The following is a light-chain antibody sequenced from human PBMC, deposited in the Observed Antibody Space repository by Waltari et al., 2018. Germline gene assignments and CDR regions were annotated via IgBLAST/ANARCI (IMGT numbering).Light chain of an antibody. CDR2: RVS. Sequence: EVVVTQSPLSLPVTLGQAASISYRSSQSVVHSDGNTHLTWFQQRPGQSPRRLIYRVSKRDSVVPDRFSGSGSGTDFTLKISRVEAEDLGVYYCMQGTHLPYTFGQGTKLDI. CDR3: MQGTHLPYT. V-gene: IGKV2-30*02. CDR1: QSVVHSDGNTH. J-gene: IGKJ2*01.